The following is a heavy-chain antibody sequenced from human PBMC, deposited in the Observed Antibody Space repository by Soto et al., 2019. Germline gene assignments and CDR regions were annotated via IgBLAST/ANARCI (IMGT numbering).Heavy chain of an antibody. Sequence: QVQLVQSGAEVKKPGASVKVSCKASGYTFTSYYMHWVRQAPGQGLEWMGIINPSGGSTSYAQKFKGRVTMTRDTSTSTVYMELSSLRSEDTAVYYCARDRNPWHYDSSGYYYLHWGQGTLVTVSS. J-gene: IGHJ1*01. CDR1: GYTFTSYY. V-gene: IGHV1-46*01. CDR3: ARDRNPWHYDSSGYYYLH. D-gene: IGHD3-22*01. CDR2: INPSGGST.